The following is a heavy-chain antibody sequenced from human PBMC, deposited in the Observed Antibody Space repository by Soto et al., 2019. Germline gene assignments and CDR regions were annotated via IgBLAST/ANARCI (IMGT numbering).Heavy chain of an antibody. CDR3: ARTYSSSWSPFDY. Sequence: ETLSLTCTVSGGSISSYYWSWIRQPPGKGLEWIGYIYYSGSTDYNPSLKSRVTISVDTSKNQFSLKLSSVTAADTAVYYCARTYSSSWSPFDYWGQGTLVTVSS. J-gene: IGHJ4*02. V-gene: IGHV4-59*12. D-gene: IGHD6-13*01. CDR1: GGSISSYY. CDR2: IYYSGST.